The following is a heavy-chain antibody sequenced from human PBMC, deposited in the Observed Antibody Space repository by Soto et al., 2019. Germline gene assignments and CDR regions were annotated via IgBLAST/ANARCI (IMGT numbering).Heavy chain of an antibody. Sequence: QITLKESGPTLVKPTQTLTLTCTFSGFSHSTSGVGVGWICQPPGKALEWLALIYWDDDKRYSPSVKSRLTITNDTSKNLEVLRMTNMDPVDTGTYYRAHGVWQLRPFDYWGQGTLVTVSS. V-gene: IGHV2-5*02. CDR3: AHGVWQLRPFDY. CDR2: IYWDDDK. J-gene: IGHJ4*02. D-gene: IGHD1-26*01. CDR1: GFSHSTSGVG.